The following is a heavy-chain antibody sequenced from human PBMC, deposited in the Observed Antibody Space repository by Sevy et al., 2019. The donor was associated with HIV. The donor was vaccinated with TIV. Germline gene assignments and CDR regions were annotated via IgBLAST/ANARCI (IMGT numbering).Heavy chain of an antibody. D-gene: IGHD3-3*01. CDR2: ISWDGGST. CDR1: GFTFDDYT. CDR3: AKDGDFWSGSGFDY. J-gene: IGHJ4*02. V-gene: IGHV3-43*01. Sequence: GGSLRLSCAASGFTFDDYTMHWVRQAPGKGLEWVSLISWDGGSTYYADSVKGRFIISRDNSKNSLYLQMNSLRTEDTALYYCAKDGDFWSGSGFDYWGQGTLVTVSS.